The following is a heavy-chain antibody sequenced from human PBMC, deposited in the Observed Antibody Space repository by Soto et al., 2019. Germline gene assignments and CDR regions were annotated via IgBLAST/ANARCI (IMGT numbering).Heavy chain of an antibody. CDR3: AGRYCTNGVCYTNYYYYMDV. V-gene: IGHV3-23*01. CDR1: GFTFSSYA. D-gene: IGHD2-8*01. J-gene: IGHJ6*03. Sequence: ESGGGLVQPGGSLRLSCAASGFTFSSYALSWVRQAPGKGLEWVSTITTSGGNTYYADSVKGRFTISRDNSKNTLYLQMNSLRAEDTAVYYCAGRYCTNGVCYTNYYYYMDVWGKGTTVTVSS. CDR2: ITTSGGNT.